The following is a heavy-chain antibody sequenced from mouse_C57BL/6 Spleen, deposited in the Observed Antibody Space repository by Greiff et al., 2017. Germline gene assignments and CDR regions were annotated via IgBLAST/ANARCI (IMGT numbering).Heavy chain of an antibody. CDR1: GYTFTDYE. J-gene: IGHJ4*01. CDR3: TRSAGYDYAMDY. Sequence: QVQLQQSGAELVRPGASVTLSCKASGYTFTDYEMHWVKQTPVHGLEWIGAIDPETGGTAYNQKFKGKAILTADKSSSTAYMELRSLTSEDSAVYYCTRSAGYDYAMDYWGQGTSVTVSS. CDR2: IDPETGGT. V-gene: IGHV1-15*01. D-gene: IGHD2-10*02.